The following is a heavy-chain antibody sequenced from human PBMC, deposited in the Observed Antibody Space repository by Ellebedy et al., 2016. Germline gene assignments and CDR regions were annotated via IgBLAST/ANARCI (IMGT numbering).Heavy chain of an antibody. Sequence: GGSLRLSCKGSGYSFTSYWIGWVRQMPGKGLEWMGIIYPGDSDTRYSPSFQGQVTISADKSSSTAYLQWSSLKASDTARYYCARLARYYDSSGYDRIGAFDIWGQGTMVTVSS. CDR1: GYSFTSYW. V-gene: IGHV5-51*01. CDR2: IYPGDSDT. J-gene: IGHJ3*02. CDR3: ARLARYYDSSGYDRIGAFDI. D-gene: IGHD3-22*01.